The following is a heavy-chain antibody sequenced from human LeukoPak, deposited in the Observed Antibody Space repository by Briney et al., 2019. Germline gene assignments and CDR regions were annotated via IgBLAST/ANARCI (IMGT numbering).Heavy chain of an antibody. CDR1: GYTFSGYY. CDR2: INPNSGGT. V-gene: IGHV1-2*02. Sequence: ASVKVSCKASGYTFSGYYMHWVRQAPGQGLEWMGWINPNSGGTNYAQKFQGRVTMTRDTSISTAYMELSRLRSDDTAVYYCARSLAVAGPFDYWGQGTLVTVSS. D-gene: IGHD6-19*01. J-gene: IGHJ4*02. CDR3: ARSLAVAGPFDY.